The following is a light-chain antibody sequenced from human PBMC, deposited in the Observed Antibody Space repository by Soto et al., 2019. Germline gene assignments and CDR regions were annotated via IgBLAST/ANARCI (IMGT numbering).Light chain of an antibody. CDR2: EVS. J-gene: IGLJ3*02. CDR1: SSDVGDYNY. Sequence: QSALTQPPSASGSPGQSVTISCTGTSSDVGDYNYVSWYQQHPGKAPKLMIYEVSKRPSGVPDRFSGSKSGNTASLTVSGLQGEDEGDYYCSSYAGSNNWVFGGRTKLAVL. V-gene: IGLV2-8*01. CDR3: SSYAGSNNWV.